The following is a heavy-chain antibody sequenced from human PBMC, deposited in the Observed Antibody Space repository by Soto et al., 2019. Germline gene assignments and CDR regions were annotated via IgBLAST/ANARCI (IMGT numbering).Heavy chain of an antibody. V-gene: IGHV1-18*01. D-gene: IGHD2-2*01. Sequence: ASVTVSCTASGYTFTSYGISWVRQATGQGLEWMGWTSAYNGNTNYAQKLQGRVTMTTDTSTSTAYMELRSLRSDDTAVYYCARGEGIGIVVVPAVPPDFWGQGTLVTVSS. J-gene: IGHJ4*02. CDR1: GYTFTSYG. CDR2: TSAYNGNT. CDR3: ARGEGIGIVVVPAVPPDF.